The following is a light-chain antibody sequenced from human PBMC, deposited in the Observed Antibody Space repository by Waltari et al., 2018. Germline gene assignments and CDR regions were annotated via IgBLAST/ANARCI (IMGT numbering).Light chain of an antibody. CDR1: SSDGGSYNL. CDR2: EGS. J-gene: IGLJ2*01. CDR3: CSYAGSSTFV. Sequence: QSALTQPASVSGSPGQSITIPCTGTSSDGGSYNLLSWYQQHPGKAPKLMIYEGSKRPSGVSNRFSGSKSGNTASLTISGLQAEDEADYYCCSYAGSSTFVFGGGTKLTVL. V-gene: IGLV2-23*03.